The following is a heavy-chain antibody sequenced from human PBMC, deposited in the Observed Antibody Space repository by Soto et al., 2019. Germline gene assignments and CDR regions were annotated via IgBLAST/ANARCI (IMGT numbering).Heavy chain of an antibody. CDR2: IYSGGST. CDR1: GFTVSSNY. CDR3: ARVDSSSNHRYFDL. J-gene: IGHJ2*01. D-gene: IGHD4-4*01. V-gene: IGHV3-53*01. Sequence: GGSLRLSCAASGFTVSSNYMSWVRQAPGKGLEWVSVIYSGGSTYYADSVKGRFTISRDNSKNTLYLQMNSLRAEDTAVLYCARVDSSSNHRYFDLWGRGSLVTVSS.